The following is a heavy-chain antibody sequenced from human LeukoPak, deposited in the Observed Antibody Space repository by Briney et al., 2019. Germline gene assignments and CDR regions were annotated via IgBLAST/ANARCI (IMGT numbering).Heavy chain of an antibody. J-gene: IGHJ5*02. CDR2: IYYSGST. CDR1: GGSISSSSYY. CDR3: ARDSHGSPITMVRGTIP. Sequence: SETLSLTCTVSGGSISSSSYYWGWIRQPPGKGLEWIGSIYYSGSTYYNPSLKSRVTISVDTSKNQFSLKLSSVTAADTAVYYCARDSHGSPITMVRGTIPWGQGTLVTVSS. V-gene: IGHV4-39*07. D-gene: IGHD3-10*01.